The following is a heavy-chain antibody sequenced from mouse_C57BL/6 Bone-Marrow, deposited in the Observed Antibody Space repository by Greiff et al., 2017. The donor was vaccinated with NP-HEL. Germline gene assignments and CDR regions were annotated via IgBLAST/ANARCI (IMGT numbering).Heavy chain of an antibody. Sequence: VQLQQSGSELRSPGSSVKLSCKDFDSEVFPIAYMSWVRQKPGHGFEWIGGILPSIGRTIYGEKFEDKATLDADTLSNTAYLELNSLTSEDSAIYYCARQGDYYGSSMYYFDYWGQGTTLTVSS. CDR2: ILPSIGRT. CDR1: DSEVFPIAY. CDR3: ARQGDYYGSSMYYFDY. J-gene: IGHJ2*01. V-gene: IGHV15-2*01. D-gene: IGHD1-1*01.